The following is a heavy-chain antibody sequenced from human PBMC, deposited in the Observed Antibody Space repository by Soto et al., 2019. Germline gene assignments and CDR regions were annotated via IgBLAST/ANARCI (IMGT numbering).Heavy chain of an antibody. J-gene: IGHJ4*02. V-gene: IGHV3-7*03. CDR2: IKQDVSEK. CDR1: GFSFSDYW. Sequence: PXVSLRLFFAASGFSFSDYWMTGVRQAPGKGLEWVANIKQDVSEKFYEASVKGRFTISRDNAKNSLYLQMNSLRAEDTAVYYWQKEGGRGSYQFEFWGPGTLVTVSS. CDR3: QKEGGRGSYQFEF. D-gene: IGHD2-15*01.